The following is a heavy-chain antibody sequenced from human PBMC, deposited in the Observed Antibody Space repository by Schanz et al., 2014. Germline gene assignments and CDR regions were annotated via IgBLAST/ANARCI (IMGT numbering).Heavy chain of an antibody. CDR2: IYPDGST. D-gene: IGHD3-10*01. V-gene: IGHV3-66*01. Sequence: EVQLVESGGCLVQPGESLRLSCAVSGFSFSSYSMSWVRQAPGKGLEWVSIIYPDGSTNYGDSMKGRFTVSRDEWKNTLYLQMNSLRGEDSAVYYCARPSGSYFWAFDIWGQGTMVTVSS. J-gene: IGHJ3*02. CDR3: ARPSGSYFWAFDI. CDR1: GFSFSSYS.